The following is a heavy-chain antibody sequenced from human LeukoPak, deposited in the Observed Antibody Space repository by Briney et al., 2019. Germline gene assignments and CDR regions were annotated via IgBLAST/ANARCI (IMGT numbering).Heavy chain of an antibody. CDR3: ARKEPAPYFDY. V-gene: IGHV1-46*01. Sequence: WASVKVSCEASGYTFTSYYMHWVRQAPGQGLEWMGIINPSGGSTSYAQKFQGRVTMTRDTSTSTVYMELSSLRSEDTAVYYCARKEPAPYFDYWGQGTLVTVSS. CDR2: INPSGGST. CDR1: GYTFTSYY. J-gene: IGHJ4*02. D-gene: IGHD1-26*01.